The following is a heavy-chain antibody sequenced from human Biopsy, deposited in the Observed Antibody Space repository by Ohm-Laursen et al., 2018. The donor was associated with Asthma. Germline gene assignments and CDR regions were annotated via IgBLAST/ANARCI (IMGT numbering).Heavy chain of an antibody. J-gene: IGHJ4*02. D-gene: IGHD5-12*01. CDR1: GFMFRSFG. V-gene: IGHV3-30*18. CDR2: ISYDGNHK. CDR3: AKRREYSGHDNDY. Sequence: SLRLSCTASGFMFRSFGMHWVRQAPGKGLEWVAVISYDGNHKFYEDSVKGRFTISRDNSKNTLYLQMNSLRTEDTAVYYCAKRREYSGHDNDYWGQGTLVIVSS.